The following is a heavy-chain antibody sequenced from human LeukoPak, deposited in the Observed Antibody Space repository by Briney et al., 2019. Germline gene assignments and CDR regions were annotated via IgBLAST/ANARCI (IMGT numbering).Heavy chain of an antibody. CDR1: GFTFDDHG. CDR3: ARDAGSRDWLDP. J-gene: IGHJ5*02. D-gene: IGHD5-24*01. CDR2: IKQDGSEK. V-gene: IGHV3-7*01. Sequence: GGSLRLSCAASGFTFDDHGMNWVRQAPGKGLEWVANIKQDGSEKYYVDSVKGRFTISRDNAKNSLYLQMNSLRAEDTAVYYCARDAGSRDWLDPWGQGTLVTVSS.